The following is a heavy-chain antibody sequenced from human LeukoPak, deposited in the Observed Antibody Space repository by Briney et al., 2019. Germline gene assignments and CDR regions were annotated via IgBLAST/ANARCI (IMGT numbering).Heavy chain of an antibody. D-gene: IGHD2-15*01. J-gene: IGHJ4*02. CDR2: IYYSGST. V-gene: IGHV4-39*01. CDR1: GGSISSSSYS. Sequence: SETLSLTCTVSGGSISSSSYSWGWLRQPPGEGLEWIGSIYYSGSTYYNPSLKSRVTISVDTSKTQFSLKLSSVTAADTAVYYCTVVVVVATQYYFDYWGQGTLVTVSS. CDR3: TVVVVVATQYYFDY.